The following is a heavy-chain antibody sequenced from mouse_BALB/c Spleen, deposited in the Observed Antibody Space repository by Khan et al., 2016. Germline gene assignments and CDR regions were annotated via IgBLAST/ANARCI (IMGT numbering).Heavy chain of an antibody. V-gene: IGHV9-3*02. CDR2: INTNTGEP. J-gene: IGHJ3*01. Sequence: QIQLVQSGPELKKPGETVKISCKASGYTLTNYGMNWVKQAPGKGLKWMGWINTNTGEPTYAEEFKGRFGFSLETSARNAYLLINNRKNEYTAPYFCSEDYYVSIWFAYWGQGTLVTVSA. D-gene: IGHD1-1*01. CDR3: SEDYYVSIWFAY. CDR1: GYTLTNYG.